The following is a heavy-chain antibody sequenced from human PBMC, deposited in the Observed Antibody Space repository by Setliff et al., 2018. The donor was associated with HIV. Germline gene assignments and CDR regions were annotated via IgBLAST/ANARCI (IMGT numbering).Heavy chain of an antibody. Sequence: PSETLSLTCTVSGGSISSHYWSWIRQPPGKGLEWIGSLYYSGSTDYSPSLKRRVSISVDTSKNQLSLKLNSLTAADTAVYYCARDPGGLYCRSTTCQGGCFDPWGQGTLVTVS. D-gene: IGHD2-2*01. J-gene: IGHJ5*02. CDR2: LYYSGST. CDR3: ARDPGGLYCRSTTCQGGCFDP. CDR1: GGSISSHY. V-gene: IGHV4-59*11.